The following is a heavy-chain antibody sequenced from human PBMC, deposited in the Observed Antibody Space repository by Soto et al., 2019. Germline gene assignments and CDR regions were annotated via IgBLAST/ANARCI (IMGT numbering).Heavy chain of an antibody. CDR3: ARVLGGMATVPFDY. CDR2: ISYEGSNK. CDR1: GFTFSSYA. V-gene: IGHV3-30-3*01. J-gene: IGHJ4*02. Sequence: LRLSCAASGFTFSSYAMHWVRQAPGTGLEWVAVISYEGSNKYYADSVKGRFTISRDNSKNTLYLQMNSLRTEDTAVYYCARVLGGMATVPFDYWGQGALVTVSS. D-gene: IGHD4-4*01.